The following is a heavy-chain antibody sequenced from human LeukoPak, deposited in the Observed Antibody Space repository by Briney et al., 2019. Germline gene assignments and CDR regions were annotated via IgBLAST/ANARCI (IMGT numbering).Heavy chain of an antibody. Sequence: GGSLRLSCAASGFSFGRYWMSWVRQAPVKGLEWVANIKQDGSERYYVDSVKGRFTMSRDNAKNSLYLQMNSLRAEDTAVYYCARFVGGYDFWGQGTLVTVSS. D-gene: IGHD3-16*01. CDR3: ARFVGGYDF. CDR1: GFSFGRYW. J-gene: IGHJ4*02. V-gene: IGHV3-7*01. CDR2: IKQDGSER.